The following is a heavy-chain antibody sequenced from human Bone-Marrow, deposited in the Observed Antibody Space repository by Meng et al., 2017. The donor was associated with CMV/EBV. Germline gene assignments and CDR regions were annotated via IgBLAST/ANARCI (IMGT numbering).Heavy chain of an antibody. CDR3: ARSTASGTDYWG. V-gene: IGHV3-74*01. J-gene: IGHJ4*02. CDR1: GFTFSSYW. Sequence: GESLKISCAASGFTFSSYWMHWVRQAPGKGLVWVSRINSDGSSTSYADSVKGRFTISRDNAKNTLYLQMNSLRAEDTAVYYCARSTASGTDYWGWGQGTLVTVSS. D-gene: IGHD7-27*01. CDR2: INSDGSST.